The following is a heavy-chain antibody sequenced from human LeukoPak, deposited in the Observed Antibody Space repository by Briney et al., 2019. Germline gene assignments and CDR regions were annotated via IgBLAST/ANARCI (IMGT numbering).Heavy chain of an antibody. CDR3: AREGIQLWVNFDY. CDR1: GFSFSSYG. Sequence: GGSLRLSCAASGFSFSSYGMHWVRQAPGKGLEWVALISYEGSNKYYADSVKGRFTISRDNSKNTLYLQMNSLRAEDTAVYYCAREGIQLWVNFDYWGQGTLVTVSS. D-gene: IGHD5-18*01. V-gene: IGHV3-30*03. J-gene: IGHJ4*02. CDR2: ISYEGSNK.